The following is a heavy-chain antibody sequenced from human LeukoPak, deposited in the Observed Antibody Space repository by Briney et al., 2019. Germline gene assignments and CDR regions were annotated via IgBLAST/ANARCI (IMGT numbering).Heavy chain of an antibody. CDR1: GYTFTSYD. Sequence: EASVKVSCKASGYTFTSYDINWVRQATGQGREWMGWMNPNSYNTGYAQKFQGRLTMTRNTSISTAYMELSSLRSEDTAVYYCARSPHRYYFDYWGQGTLVTVSS. CDR2: MNPNSYNT. V-gene: IGHV1-8*01. CDR3: ARSPHRYYFDY. J-gene: IGHJ4*02.